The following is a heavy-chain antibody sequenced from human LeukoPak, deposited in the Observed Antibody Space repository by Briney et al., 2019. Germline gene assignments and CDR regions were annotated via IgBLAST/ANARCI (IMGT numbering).Heavy chain of an antibody. Sequence: GGSLRLSCAVSGFTFSDFWMSWVRQAPGKGLEWLSVISGSGDSTHYADSVTGRFTISRDISKNTLYLQMNSLRAEDTAVYYCAREVGATDYWGQGTQVTVSS. CDR1: GFTFSDFW. V-gene: IGHV3-23*01. CDR3: AREVGATDY. J-gene: IGHJ4*02. D-gene: IGHD1-26*01. CDR2: ISGSGDST.